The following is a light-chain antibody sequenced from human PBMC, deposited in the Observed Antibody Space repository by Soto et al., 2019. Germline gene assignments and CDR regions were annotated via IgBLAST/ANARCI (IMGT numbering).Light chain of an antibody. J-gene: IGLJ2*01. CDR2: EVT. CDR3: SSYITISSTLN. V-gene: IGLV2-14*01. CDR1: SSDIGDSKY. Sequence: QSVLTQPASVSGSPGQTITISCTGTSSDIGDSKYVSWYQQHPGNAPKLMIYEVTNRPSGVSNRFSGSKSGNTASLTISGLQAEDEGNYYCSSYITISSTLNFGGGTKLTVL.